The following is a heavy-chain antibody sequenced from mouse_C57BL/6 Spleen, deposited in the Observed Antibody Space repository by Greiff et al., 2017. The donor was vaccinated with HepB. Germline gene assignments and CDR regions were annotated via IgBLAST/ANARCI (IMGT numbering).Heavy chain of an antibody. D-gene: IGHD1-1*01. V-gene: IGHV1-64*01. CDR3: ARGHYYGSRDWYFDV. Sequence: QVQLQQPGAELVKPGASVKLSCKASGYTFTSYWMHWVKQRPGQGLEWIGMIHPNSGSTNYNEKFKSKATLTVDKSSSTAYMQISSLTSEDSAVYYCARGHYYGSRDWYFDVWGTGTTVTVSS. J-gene: IGHJ1*03. CDR1: GYTFTSYW. CDR2: IHPNSGST.